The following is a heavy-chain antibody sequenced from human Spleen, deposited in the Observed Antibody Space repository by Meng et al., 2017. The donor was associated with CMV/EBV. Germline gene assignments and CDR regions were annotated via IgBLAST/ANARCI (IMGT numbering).Heavy chain of an antibody. CDR2: INQDGSQK. V-gene: IGHV3-7*04. J-gene: IGHJ6*02. CDR1: GFTFDDYG. CDR3: ARVAAAGRGMDV. D-gene: IGHD6-13*01. Sequence: GESLKISCAASGFTFDDYGMTWVRQAPGKGLEWVANINQDGSQKNYVDSVKGRFTISRDNAKNSLFLQMNSLRAEDTAVYYCARVAAAGRGMDVWGPGTTVTVSS.